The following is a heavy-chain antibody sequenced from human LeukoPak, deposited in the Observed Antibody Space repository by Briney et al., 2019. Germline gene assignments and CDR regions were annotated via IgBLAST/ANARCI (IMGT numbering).Heavy chain of an antibody. Sequence: PGGSLRLSCAASGFTFSSYAMHWVRQAPGKGLEWVAVISYDGSNKYYADSVKGRFTIFRDNSKNTLYLQMNSLRAEDTAVYYCARAIVRGGPNDYWGQGTLVTVSS. CDR1: GFTFSSYA. J-gene: IGHJ4*02. CDR2: ISYDGSNK. D-gene: IGHD1-26*01. V-gene: IGHV3-30*04. CDR3: ARAIVRGGPNDY.